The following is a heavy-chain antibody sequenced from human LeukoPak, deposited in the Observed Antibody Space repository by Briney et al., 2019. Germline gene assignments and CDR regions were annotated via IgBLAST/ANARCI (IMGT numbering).Heavy chain of an antibody. D-gene: IGHD5-18*01. CDR2: ISSSSSYI. CDR1: GFTFSSYS. V-gene: IGHV3-21*01. J-gene: IGHJ6*02. Sequence: GGSLRLSCAASGFTFSSYSMNWVRQAPGKGLEWVSSISSSSSYIYYADSVKGRFTISRDNAKNSLYLQLNSLRAEDTAVYYCARGIQLWTTYYYYGMDVWGQGTTVTVSS. CDR3: ARGIQLWTTYYYYGMDV.